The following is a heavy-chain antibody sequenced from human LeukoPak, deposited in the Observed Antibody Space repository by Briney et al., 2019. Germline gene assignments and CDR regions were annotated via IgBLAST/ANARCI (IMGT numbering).Heavy chain of an antibody. J-gene: IGHJ4*02. D-gene: IGHD3-10*01. Sequence: SVKVSCKASGGTFSSYAISWVRQAPGQGLEWMGGIIPIFGTANYAQKFQGRVTITADESTSTAYMELSSLRSEDTAVYYCARVRVGAYDFEYWGQGTPVTVSS. CDR1: GGTFSSYA. CDR2: IIPIFGTA. CDR3: ARVRVGAYDFEY. V-gene: IGHV1-69*01.